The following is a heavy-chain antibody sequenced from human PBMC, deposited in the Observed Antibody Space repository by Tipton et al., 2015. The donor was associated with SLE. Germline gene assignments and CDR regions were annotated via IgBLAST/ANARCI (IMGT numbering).Heavy chain of an antibody. CDR1: GYTFTSYD. V-gene: IGHV1-8*01. CDR2: MNPNSGNT. J-gene: IGHJ3*02. Sequence: QLVQSGAEVKKPGASEKVSCKASGYTFTSYDINWGRQATGQGLEWMGWMNPNSGNTGYAQKFQGRVTMTRNTSISTAYMELSSLRSEDTAVYYCAGGGYYDFWSGPDAFDIWGQGTMVTVSS. D-gene: IGHD3-3*01. CDR3: AGGGYYDFWSGPDAFDI.